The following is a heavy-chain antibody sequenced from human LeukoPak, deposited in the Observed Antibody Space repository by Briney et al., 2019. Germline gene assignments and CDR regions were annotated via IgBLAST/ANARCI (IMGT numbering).Heavy chain of an antibody. CDR2: ISSSSSYI. J-gene: IGHJ4*02. CDR1: GFTFSSYN. D-gene: IGHD3-9*01. CDR3: ARNAPRGDYDMEPIDY. V-gene: IGHV3-21*04. Sequence: PGGSLRLSCATSGFTFSSYNMNWVRQAPGKGLEWVSSISSSSSYIYYADSVKGRFTISRDNAKNSLYLQMSSLRAEDTAVYYCARNAPRGDYDMEPIDYWGQGTLVTVSS.